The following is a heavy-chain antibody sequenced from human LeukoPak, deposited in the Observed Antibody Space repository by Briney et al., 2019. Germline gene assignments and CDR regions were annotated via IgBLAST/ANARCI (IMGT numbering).Heavy chain of an antibody. CDR3: AKGHKENTLDAFDI. CDR2: IYYTGST. V-gene: IGHV4-59*01. J-gene: IGHJ3*02. D-gene: IGHD2/OR15-2a*01. Sequence: PSETLSLTCTVSGGFFSNYFRGWVRQPPGKGLEWIGYIYYTGSTNYNPSLKSRVTISVDTSKNQFSLILNSVTAADTAVYYCAKGHKENTLDAFDIWGQGTMVTVSS. CDR1: GGFFSNYF.